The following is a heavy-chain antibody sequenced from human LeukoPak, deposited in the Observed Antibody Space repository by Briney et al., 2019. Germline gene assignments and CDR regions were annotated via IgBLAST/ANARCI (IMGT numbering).Heavy chain of an antibody. CDR1: GFTFSSYE. Sequence: PGGSLRLSCAASGFTFSSYEMNWVRQAPGKGLEWVSYISSSGSTIYYADSVKGRFTISRDNAKNSLYLQMNSLRAEDTALYYCAKGPDVEVREIYFDYWGQGTLVTVSS. D-gene: IGHD3-10*01. CDR3: AKGPDVEVREIYFDY. V-gene: IGHV3-48*03. CDR2: ISSSGSTI. J-gene: IGHJ4*02.